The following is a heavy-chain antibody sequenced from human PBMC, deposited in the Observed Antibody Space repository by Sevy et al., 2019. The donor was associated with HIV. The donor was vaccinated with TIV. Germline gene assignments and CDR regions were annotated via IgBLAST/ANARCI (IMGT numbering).Heavy chain of an antibody. CDR3: AGEGCTKPHDY. V-gene: IGHV3-23*01. J-gene: IGHJ4*02. CDR2: LSFGCGEI. D-gene: IGHD2-8*01. CDR1: GFTFSKYS. Sequence: GGSLRLSCAASGFTFSKYSMSWVRQPPGKGLEWVSTLSFGCGEINYADSVKGRFTSSRDNSKSSVYRQMNNLRPEDTAVYYCAGEGCTKPHDYWGQGTLVTVSS.